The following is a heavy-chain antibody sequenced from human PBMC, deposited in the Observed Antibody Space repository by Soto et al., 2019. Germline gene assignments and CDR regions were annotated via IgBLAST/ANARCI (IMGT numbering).Heavy chain of an antibody. V-gene: IGHV3-15*07. D-gene: IGHD1-26*01. J-gene: IGHJ4*01. Sequence: EVQLVESGGGLVKPGGSLRLSCAASGFPFSNAWINWVRQVPGKGLEWVGRVKSKTDGGSSDYAAPVKGRFAVSRDDSKNILYLQMNSLKIEDTGVYYCTTDSRTTLPEIRFDYWGHGTQVTVSS. CDR1: GFPFSNAW. CDR3: TTDSRTTLPEIRFDY. CDR2: VKSKTDGGSS.